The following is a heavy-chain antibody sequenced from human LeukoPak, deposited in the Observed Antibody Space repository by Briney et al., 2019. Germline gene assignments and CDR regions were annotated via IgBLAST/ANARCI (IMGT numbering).Heavy chain of an antibody. CDR1: RGSISNYW. D-gene: IGHD5-12*01. Sequence: PSETLSLTCTVSRGSISNYWWSWIRQAAGKGLEWIGRVYPSGTTHHNPSLQSRVTLSVDTSKNQLSLTLSSLTAADTAVYYCARDAGGYEDYWGQGTLVTVSS. J-gene: IGHJ4*02. CDR2: VYPSGTT. CDR3: ARDAGGYEDY. V-gene: IGHV4-4*07.